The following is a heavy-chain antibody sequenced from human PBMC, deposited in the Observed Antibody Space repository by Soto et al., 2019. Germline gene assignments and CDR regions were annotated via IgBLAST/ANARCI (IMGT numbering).Heavy chain of an antibody. J-gene: IGHJ4*02. Sequence: SETLSLTCTGSGGSISSGENFWNWIRQSPGKGLEWIGYIHHSGSTYYNPSLKSRLTISVDTSKNQIPLRLNSVTAADTAVYYCARDTGTYPYYFDYWGQGTLVTVSS. V-gene: IGHV4-30-4*01. CDR3: ARDTGTYPYYFDY. D-gene: IGHD1-26*01. CDR1: GGSISSGENF. CDR2: IHHSGST.